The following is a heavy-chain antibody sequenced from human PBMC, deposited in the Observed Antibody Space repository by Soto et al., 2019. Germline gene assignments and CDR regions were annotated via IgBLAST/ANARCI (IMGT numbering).Heavy chain of an antibody. CDR3: ARDRKPRVGFLEWQSYGMDV. V-gene: IGHV4-59*11. J-gene: IGHJ6*02. D-gene: IGHD3-3*01. CDR1: GDSISSHY. Sequence: SETLSLTCTVSGDSISSHYWSWIRQPPGKGLEWIGFGSTKYNPSLKSRIRISVDTSKNQFSLNLTSATAADTAVYYCARDRKPRVGFLEWQSYGMDVWGQGTTVTVSS. CDR2: GST.